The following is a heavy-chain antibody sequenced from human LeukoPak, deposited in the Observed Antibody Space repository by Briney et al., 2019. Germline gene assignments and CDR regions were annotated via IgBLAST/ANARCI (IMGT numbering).Heavy chain of an antibody. Sequence: GGSLRLSCAASGFPFSNYAMRWVRQAPGKGLEWVSGISGSGASTYYADIVKGRFTISRDNSKNTLYLQLNSLRAEDSAIYYCAKDRGSAFSDYFDHWGQGTLVTVSS. CDR3: AKDRGSAFSDYFDH. V-gene: IGHV3-23*01. J-gene: IGHJ4*02. CDR1: GFPFSNYA. CDR2: ISGSGAST. D-gene: IGHD6-25*01.